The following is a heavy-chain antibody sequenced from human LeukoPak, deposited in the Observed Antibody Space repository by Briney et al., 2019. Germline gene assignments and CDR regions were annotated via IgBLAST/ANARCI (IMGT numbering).Heavy chain of an antibody. D-gene: IGHD5-12*01. CDR1: GGSISSSSYY. CDR3: ARDERVYSGYALTPLFDY. CDR2: IYYSGST. V-gene: IGHV4-39*07. J-gene: IGHJ4*02. Sequence: ASETLSLTCTVSGGSISSSSYYWGWIRQPPGKGLEWIRSIYYSGSTYYNPSLKSRVTISVDTSKNQFSLKLSSVTAADTAVYYCARDERVYSGYALTPLFDYWGQGTLVTVSS.